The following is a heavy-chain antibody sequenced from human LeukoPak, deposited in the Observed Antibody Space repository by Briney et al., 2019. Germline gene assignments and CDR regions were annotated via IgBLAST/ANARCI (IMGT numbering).Heavy chain of an antibody. V-gene: IGHV1-18*01. Sequence: ASVKVSCTASGYTFTSYGISWVRQAPGQGLEWMGWISAYNGNTNYAQKLQGRVTMTTDTSTSTAYMELRSLRSDDTAVYYCARDPQAGWFGESWYYYGMDVWGQGTTVTVSS. CDR3: ARDPQAGWFGESWYYYGMDV. CDR2: ISAYNGNT. J-gene: IGHJ6*02. CDR1: GYTFTSYG. D-gene: IGHD3-10*01.